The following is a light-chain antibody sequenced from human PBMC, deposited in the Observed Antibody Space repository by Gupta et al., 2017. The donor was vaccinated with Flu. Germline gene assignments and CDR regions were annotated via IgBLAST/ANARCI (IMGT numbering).Light chain of an antibody. CDR2: QGS. V-gene: IGKV2-30*01. CDR3: RQGEHWPQA. CDR1: QSLVFSDGDTY. J-gene: IGKJ4*01. Sequence: VVMTQSPLSLPVTLGQPASISCRSSQSLVFSDGDTYLSWFLQRPGQPPRRLIYQGSNRDSGVPDRFSGSGSGTDFTLKIGRVEAEDIGIYYCRQGEHWPQAFGGGTKVEIK.